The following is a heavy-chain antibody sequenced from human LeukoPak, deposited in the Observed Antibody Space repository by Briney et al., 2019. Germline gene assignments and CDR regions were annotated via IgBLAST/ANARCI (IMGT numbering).Heavy chain of an antibody. J-gene: IGHJ4*02. V-gene: IGHV1-24*01. D-gene: IGHD3-22*01. CDR1: GYTLTELP. Sequence: ASVKVSCKVSGYTLTELPMHWVRQAPGKGLEWMGGFDPEDGETIYAQKFQGRVTMTEDTSTDTAYMELSSLRSEDTAVYYCATDTPRYDRRGIDYWGQGTLVTVSS. CDR2: FDPEDGET. CDR3: ATDTPRYDRRGIDY.